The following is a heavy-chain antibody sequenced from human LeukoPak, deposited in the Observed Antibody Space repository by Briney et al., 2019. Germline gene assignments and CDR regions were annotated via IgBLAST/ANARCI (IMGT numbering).Heavy chain of an antibody. J-gene: IGHJ6*02. Sequence: PSETLSLTCAVYGGSFGGYYWSWIRQPPGKGLEWIGEINHSGSTNYNPSLKSRVTISVDTSKNQFSLKLSSVTAADTAVYYCARGLKKYYYDRRDFYYYGMDVWGQGTTVTVSS. V-gene: IGHV4-34*01. CDR3: ARGLKKYYYDRRDFYYYGMDV. D-gene: IGHD3-22*01. CDR1: GGSFGGYY. CDR2: INHSGST.